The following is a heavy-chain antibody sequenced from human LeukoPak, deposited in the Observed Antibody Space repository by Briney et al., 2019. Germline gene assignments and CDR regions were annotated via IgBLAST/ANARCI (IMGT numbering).Heavy chain of an antibody. CDR1: GGSISSYY. CDR2: IHTSGST. Sequence: SETLSLTCTVSGGSISSYYWSWIRRPAGKGLEWIGRIHTSGSTNYNPSLKSRVTMSVDTSKDQFSLKLNSVTAADTAVYYCAGSSLHRTSTSCHPNWFDPWGQGTLVTVSS. V-gene: IGHV4-4*07. D-gene: IGHD2-2*01. CDR3: AGSSLHRTSTSCHPNWFDP. J-gene: IGHJ5*02.